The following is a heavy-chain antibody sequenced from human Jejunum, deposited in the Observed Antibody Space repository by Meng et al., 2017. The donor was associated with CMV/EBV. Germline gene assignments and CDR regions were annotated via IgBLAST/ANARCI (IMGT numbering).Heavy chain of an antibody. CDR3: TMPAAGTPPQYFQH. V-gene: IGHV3-30*02. CDR2: IRFDGGNK. J-gene: IGHJ1*01. CDR1: GFTFSNYG. Sequence: GQLVESGGGLVQPGGSLRLSCASSGFTFSNYGMYWVRQAPAKGLEWVAYIRFDGGNKQYADSVKGRFTISRDNSKNTLYLQMNSLTFEDTAVYYCTMPAAGTPPQYFQHWGQGTLVTVSS. D-gene: IGHD6-13*01.